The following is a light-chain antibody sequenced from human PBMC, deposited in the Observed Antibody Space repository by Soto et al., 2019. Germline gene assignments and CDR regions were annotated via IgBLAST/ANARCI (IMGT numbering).Light chain of an antibody. CDR2: DVS. CDR3: SSYTSTHTRL. CDR1: SSDVGAYNY. V-gene: IGLV2-14*01. J-gene: IGLJ2*01. Sequence: QSALTQPASVSGSPGQSITISCTGTSSDVGAYNYVSWYQQHPGTSPKLMIYDVSNRPSGVSNRFSGSNSGNTASLTIYGLQAEDEAEYYCSSYTSTHTRLFGGGTKLTVL.